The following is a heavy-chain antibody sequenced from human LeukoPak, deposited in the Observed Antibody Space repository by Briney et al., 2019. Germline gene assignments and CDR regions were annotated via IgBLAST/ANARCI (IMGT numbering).Heavy chain of an antibody. CDR3: AYLPDIVVVPAAMGKLIDAFDI. CDR2: IIPIFGTA. Sequence: GASVKVSCKASGGTFSSYAISWVRQAPGQGLEWMGGIIPIFGTANYAQKFQGRVTITADESTSTAYMELSSLRSVDTAVYYCAYLPDIVVVPAAMGKLIDAFDIWGQGTMVTVSS. D-gene: IGHD2-2*01. CDR1: GGTFSSYA. V-gene: IGHV1-69*01. J-gene: IGHJ3*02.